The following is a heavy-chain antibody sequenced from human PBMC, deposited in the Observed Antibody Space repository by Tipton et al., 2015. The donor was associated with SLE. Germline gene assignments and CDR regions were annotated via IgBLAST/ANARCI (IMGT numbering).Heavy chain of an antibody. Sequence: LRLSCTVSGGSISTGAYYWGWIRQPPGKGMEWIGSMHHGGGTFCSPSLKSRVTISLDTSMNQFSLKLSSVTAADTAVYYCARDARYSSRRDFDPWGQGTLVTVSS. D-gene: IGHD6-13*01. V-gene: IGHV4-39*07. CDR2: MHHGGGT. J-gene: IGHJ5*02. CDR3: ARDARYSSRRDFDP. CDR1: GGSISTGAYY.